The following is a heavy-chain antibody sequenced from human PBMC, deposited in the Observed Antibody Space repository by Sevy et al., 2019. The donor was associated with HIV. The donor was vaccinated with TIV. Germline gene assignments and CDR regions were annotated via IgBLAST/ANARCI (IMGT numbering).Heavy chain of an antibody. CDR2: IRYDGSNK. D-gene: IGHD2-15*01. Sequence: GGSLRLSCAASGFTFSSYGMHWVRQAPGKGLEWVAFIRYDGSNKYYADSVKGRFTISRDNAKNSLYLQMNSLRAEDTAVYYCARALAALPYYYYGMDVWGQGTTVTVSS. CDR3: ARALAALPYYYYGMDV. J-gene: IGHJ6*02. CDR1: GFTFSSYG. V-gene: IGHV3-30*02.